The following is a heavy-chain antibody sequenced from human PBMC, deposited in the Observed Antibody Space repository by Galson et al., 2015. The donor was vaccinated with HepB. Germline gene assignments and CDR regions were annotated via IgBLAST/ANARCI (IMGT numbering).Heavy chain of an antibody. CDR1: GFTFSSYS. Sequence: SLRLSCAASGFTFSSYSMNWVRQAPGKGLEWVSSISSRSSYIYYADSVKGRFTISRDNSKNTLYLQMSSLRAEDTAVYYCAREGMAGTLDYWGQGTLITVSS. CDR2: ISSRSSYI. V-gene: IGHV3-21*01. J-gene: IGHJ4*02. D-gene: IGHD6-19*01. CDR3: AREGMAGTLDY.